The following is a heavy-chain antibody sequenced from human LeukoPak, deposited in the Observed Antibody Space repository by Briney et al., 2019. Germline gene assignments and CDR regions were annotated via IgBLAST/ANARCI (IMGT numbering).Heavy chain of an antibody. Sequence: ASVKVSCKASGGTFSSYAISWVRQAPGQGLEWMGRIIPILGIANYAQKFQGRVTITADKSTSTAYMELSSLRSEDTAVYYCARGYDYGDFLDPFDYWGQGTLVTVSS. CDR2: IIPILGIA. CDR3: ARGYDYGDFLDPFDY. CDR1: GGTFSSYA. V-gene: IGHV1-69*04. J-gene: IGHJ4*02. D-gene: IGHD4-17*01.